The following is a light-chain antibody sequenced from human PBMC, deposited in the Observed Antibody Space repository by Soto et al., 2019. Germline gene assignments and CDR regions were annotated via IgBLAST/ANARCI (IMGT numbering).Light chain of an antibody. Sequence: DIPMTQSPSSLSASVGDRVTIACRASQSIANHLNWYQHKPGKAPKLLIYAASTLQSGVPLRFSGSGYETDFTLSISSLQPEDFATYYCQQSYNSHTFGQGTRLEIK. V-gene: IGKV1-39*01. CDR2: AAS. CDR3: QQSYNSHT. J-gene: IGKJ5*01. CDR1: QSIANH.